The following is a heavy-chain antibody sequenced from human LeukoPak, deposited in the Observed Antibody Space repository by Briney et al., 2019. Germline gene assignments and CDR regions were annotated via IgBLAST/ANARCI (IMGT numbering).Heavy chain of an antibody. D-gene: IGHD6-19*01. CDR2: IYPGDSDT. Sequence: GESLKISCKGSGYIFTNYWIGWVRQMPGKGLEWMGIIYPGDSDTRYSPSFQGQVTISADKSISTAYLQWSSLKASDTAMYYCARLTGRQWLEYYYYMDVWGKGTTVTVSS. CDR1: GYIFTNYW. J-gene: IGHJ6*03. CDR3: ARLTGRQWLEYYYYMDV. V-gene: IGHV5-51*01.